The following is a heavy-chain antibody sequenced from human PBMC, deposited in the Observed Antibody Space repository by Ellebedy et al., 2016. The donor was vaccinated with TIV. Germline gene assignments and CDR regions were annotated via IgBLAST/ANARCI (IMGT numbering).Heavy chain of an antibody. V-gene: IGHV1-2*02. D-gene: IGHD4-11*01. J-gene: IGHJ4*02. Sequence: ASVKVSCKASGFIFTGYYMHWVRQAPGQGLEWMGWINPNNGVTNYAQRFQGRVTMTRDTSTSTVYMELSSLRSDDTAVYYCVRDLSTADYRDYWGQGTLVTVSS. CDR2: INPNNGVT. CDR3: VRDLSTADYRDY. CDR1: GFIFTGYY.